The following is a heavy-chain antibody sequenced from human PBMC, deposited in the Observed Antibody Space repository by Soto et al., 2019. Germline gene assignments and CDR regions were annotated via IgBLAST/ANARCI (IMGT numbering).Heavy chain of an antibody. CDR2: IYYSGST. J-gene: IGHJ5*02. Sequence: SETLSLTCTVSGGSISSSSYYWGWIRQPPGKGLEWIGSIYYSGSTYYNPSLKSRVTISVDTSKNQFSLKLSSVTAADTAVYYCATTYGDYEGWFDPWGQGTLVTVSS. CDR1: GGSISSSSYY. D-gene: IGHD4-17*01. V-gene: IGHV4-39*01. CDR3: ATTYGDYEGWFDP.